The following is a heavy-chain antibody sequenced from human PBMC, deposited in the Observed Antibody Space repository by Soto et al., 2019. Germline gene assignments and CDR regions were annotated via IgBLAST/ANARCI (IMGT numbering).Heavy chain of an antibody. CDR3: AKAKGPDYYYYYMDV. V-gene: IGHV3-30*18. Sequence: QVQLVESGGGVVQPGRSLRLSCAASGFTFSSYGMHWVRQAPGTGLEWVAVISYDGRNKYYADSVKGRFTISRDNSKNTLYLQMNSLRAEDTAVYYCAKAKGPDYYYYYMDVWGKGTTVTVSS. J-gene: IGHJ6*03. CDR2: ISYDGRNK. CDR1: GFTFSSYG.